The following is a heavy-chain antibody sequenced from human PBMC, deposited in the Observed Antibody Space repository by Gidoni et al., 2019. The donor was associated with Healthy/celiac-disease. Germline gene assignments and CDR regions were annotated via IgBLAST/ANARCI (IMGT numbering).Heavy chain of an antibody. V-gene: IGHV1-69*01. D-gene: IGHD2-2*01. J-gene: IGHJ5*02. Sequence: QVQLVQSGAEVKKPGSSVKVSCKASGGTFSSYAISWVRQAPGKGLEWLGGIIPIFGTANYAQKFQGRVTITADESTSTAYMELSSLRSEDTAVYYCASLADCSSTSCQSNWFDPWGQGTLVTVSS. CDR1: GGTFSSYA. CDR3: ASLADCSSTSCQSNWFDP. CDR2: IIPIFGTA.